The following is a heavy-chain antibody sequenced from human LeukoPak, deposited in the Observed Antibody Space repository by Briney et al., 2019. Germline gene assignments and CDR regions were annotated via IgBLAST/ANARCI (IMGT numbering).Heavy chain of an antibody. CDR3: ARSNYYTVDV. V-gene: IGHV3-11*01. CDR1: GFTFSSTS. CDR2: ISSSGGTT. Sequence: GGSLRLSCAASGFTFSSTSMTWIRQPPGKGPEWISYISSSGGTTTYVDSVKGRFTISRDNAKNSLYLQMNSLRADDTAVYYCARSNYYTVDVWGQGTAVTVSS. J-gene: IGHJ6*02.